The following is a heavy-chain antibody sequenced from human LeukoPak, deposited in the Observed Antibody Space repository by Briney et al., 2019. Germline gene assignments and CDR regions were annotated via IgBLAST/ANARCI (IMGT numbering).Heavy chain of an antibody. J-gene: IGHJ5*02. Sequence: PSQTLSLTCAVSGGSISSGGYSWSWIRQPPGKGLEWIGYIYHSGSTYYNPSLKSRVTISVDRSRNQFSLKLSSVTAADTAVYYCARAEGSGSYYSNWFDPWGQGTLVTVSS. CDR3: ARAEGSGSYYSNWFDP. V-gene: IGHV4-30-2*01. CDR2: IYHSGST. CDR1: GGSISSGGYS. D-gene: IGHD3-10*01.